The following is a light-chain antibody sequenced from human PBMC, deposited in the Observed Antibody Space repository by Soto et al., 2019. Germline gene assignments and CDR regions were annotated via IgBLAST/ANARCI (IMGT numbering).Light chain of an antibody. CDR1: SSDVGGYNY. J-gene: IGLJ3*02. CDR3: SSYTTSPYLV. Sequence: QSALTQPASVSGSPGQSITISCTGTSSDVGGYNYVSWYQQHPGKAPKVMIYEVSNRPSGVSNRFSGSKSGNTASLTISGRQAEDEADYYCSSYTTSPYLVFGGGTKVTVL. CDR2: EVS. V-gene: IGLV2-14*01.